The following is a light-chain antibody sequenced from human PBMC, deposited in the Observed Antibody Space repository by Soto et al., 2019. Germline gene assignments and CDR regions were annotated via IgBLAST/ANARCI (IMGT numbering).Light chain of an antibody. J-gene: IGKJ2*01. CDR1: ESINRH. CDR2: DAS. CDR3: QQSYHAVYT. V-gene: IGKV1-39*01. Sequence: DIQMTQSPSSLSASVGDRVTITCRARESINRHLNWYQQKPGKPPNLLIYDASSLQSGVPSRFSGSGSVTDFTLIISSLQPEDFATYYCQQSYHAVYTFGPGTKLEIK.